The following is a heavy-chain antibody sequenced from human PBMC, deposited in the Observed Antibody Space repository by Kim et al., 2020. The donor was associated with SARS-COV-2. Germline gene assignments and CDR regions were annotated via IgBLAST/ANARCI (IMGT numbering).Heavy chain of an antibody. D-gene: IGHD1-26*01. CDR2: IHYSRGT. CDR3: ARHVSGSSNFDY. Sequence: SETLSLTCTVSGDSISSDNYYWVWIRQPSGEGLEFIGGIHYSRGTYFNPSLKSRVTISVDTSKNQFSLKLSFVTAADTAVYHCARHVSGSSNFDYWGQGTLVTVSS. CDR1: GDSISSDNYY. V-gene: IGHV4-39*01. J-gene: IGHJ4*02.